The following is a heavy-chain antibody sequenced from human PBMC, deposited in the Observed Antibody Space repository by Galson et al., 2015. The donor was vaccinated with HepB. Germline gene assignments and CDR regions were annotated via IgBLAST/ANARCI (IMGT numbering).Heavy chain of an antibody. Sequence: QSGAEVKKPGESLRISCKGSGYSFTSYWISWVRQMPGKGLEWMGRIDPSDSYTNYSPSFQGHVTISADKSISTAYLQWSSLKASDTAMYYCARQSFLWFGELSSREFDYWGQGTLVTVSS. CDR2: IDPSDSYT. J-gene: IGHJ4*02. CDR1: GYSFTSYW. V-gene: IGHV5-10-1*01. CDR3: ARQSFLWFGELSSREFDY. D-gene: IGHD3-10*01.